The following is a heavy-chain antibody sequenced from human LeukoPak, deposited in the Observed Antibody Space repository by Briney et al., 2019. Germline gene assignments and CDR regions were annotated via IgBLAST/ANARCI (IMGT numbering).Heavy chain of an antibody. CDR2: ITSDGSST. V-gene: IGHV3-74*01. D-gene: IGHD1-26*01. Sequence: PGGSLRLSCAASGFTFSSYWMHWVRQAPGKGLVWVSRITSDGSSTSYADSVKGRFTISRDNAKNTLYLQMNSLRAEDTAVYYCARDPTYSGSYSDYWGQGTLVTVSS. CDR1: GFTFSSYW. CDR3: ARDPTYSGSYSDY. J-gene: IGHJ4*02.